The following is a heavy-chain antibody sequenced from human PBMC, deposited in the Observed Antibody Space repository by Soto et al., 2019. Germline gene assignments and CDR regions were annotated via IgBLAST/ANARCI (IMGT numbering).Heavy chain of an antibody. D-gene: IGHD3-9*01. CDR1: GFTFTSSA. V-gene: IGHV1-58*02. J-gene: IGHJ4*02. CDR3: AAAKGVRYFDWLLSPKHTYYFDY. Sequence: SVKVSCKASGFTFTSSAMQWVRQARGQRLEWIGWIVVGSGNTNYAQKFQERVTITRDMSTSTAYMELSSLRSEDTAVYYCAAAKGVRYFDWLLSPKHTYYFDYWGQGTLVTVSS. CDR2: IVVGSGNT.